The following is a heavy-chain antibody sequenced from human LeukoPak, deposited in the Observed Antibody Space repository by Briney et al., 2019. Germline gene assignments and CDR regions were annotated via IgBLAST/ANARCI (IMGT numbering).Heavy chain of an antibody. Sequence: SETLSLTCTVSGGSISSSSYYWGWIRQPPGKGLEWIESIYYSGSTYYNPSLKSRVTISVDTSKNQFSLKLSSVTAADTAVYYCARCMVRGNFYYMDVWGKGTTVTVSS. D-gene: IGHD3-10*01. V-gene: IGHV4-39*01. CDR3: ARCMVRGNFYYMDV. J-gene: IGHJ6*03. CDR2: IYYSGST. CDR1: GGSISSSSYY.